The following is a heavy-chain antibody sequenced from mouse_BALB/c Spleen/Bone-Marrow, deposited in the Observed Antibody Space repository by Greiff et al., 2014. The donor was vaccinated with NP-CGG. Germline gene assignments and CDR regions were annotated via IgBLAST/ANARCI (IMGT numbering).Heavy chain of an antibody. J-gene: IGHJ3*01. CDR2: INPSNGRA. D-gene: IGHD1-2*01. Sequence: VQLQQSGAELVKPGASVKLSCKASGYTFTSYWMHWVKQRPGQGLEWIGEINPSNGRANYNEKFKSKATLTVDKSSSTAYMHLSSLTSEDSAVYYCARDVTATYWFAYWGQGTLVTVSA. CDR1: GYTFTSYW. V-gene: IGHV1S81*02. CDR3: ARDVTATYWFAY.